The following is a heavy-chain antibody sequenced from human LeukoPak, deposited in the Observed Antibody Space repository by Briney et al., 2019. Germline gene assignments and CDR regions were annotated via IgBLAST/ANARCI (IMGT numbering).Heavy chain of an antibody. D-gene: IGHD4-23*01. V-gene: IGHV4-39*01. CDR3: ARQTSTVVRGGFDY. Sequence: PSETLSLTCTVSGGSISSSSDYWGWIRQPPGKGLEWIGSIDYSGSSSYNPSLKSRVTISVDTSKNQFSLKLSSVTAADTAVYYCARQTSTVVRGGFDYWGQGTLVTVSS. CDR1: GGSISSSSDY. CDR2: IDYSGSS. J-gene: IGHJ4*02.